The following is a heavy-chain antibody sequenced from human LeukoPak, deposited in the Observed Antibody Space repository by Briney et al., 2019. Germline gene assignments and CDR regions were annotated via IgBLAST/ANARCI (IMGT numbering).Heavy chain of an antibody. V-gene: IGHV1-2*06. J-gene: IGHJ4*02. CDR2: INPNTGGT. Sequence: ASVKVSCKASGYTYTGYYMHWVRQAPGQGLEWMGRINPNTGGTNYAQNFKGRVTMTRDTSINTAYMEMSRLRSDDTAVYYCARASEDYDFSSEETRFDYWGQGTLVTVSS. CDR1: GYTYTGYY. CDR3: ARASEDYDFSSEETRFDY. D-gene: IGHD3-3*01.